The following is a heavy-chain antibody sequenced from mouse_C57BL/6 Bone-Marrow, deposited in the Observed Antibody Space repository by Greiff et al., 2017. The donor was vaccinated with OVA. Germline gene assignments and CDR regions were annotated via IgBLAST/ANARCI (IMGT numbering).Heavy chain of an antibody. D-gene: IGHD1-1*01. CDR3: ARVLYYYGSSPYYAMDY. V-gene: IGHV5-4*03. J-gene: IGHJ4*01. Sequence: EVKLQESGGGLVKPGGSLKLSCAASGFTFSSYAMSWVRQTPEKRLEWVATISDGGSYTYYPDNVKGRFTISRDNAKNNLYLQMSHLKSEDTAMYYCARVLYYYGSSPYYAMDYWGQGTSVTVSS. CDR1: GFTFSSYA. CDR2: ISDGGSYT.